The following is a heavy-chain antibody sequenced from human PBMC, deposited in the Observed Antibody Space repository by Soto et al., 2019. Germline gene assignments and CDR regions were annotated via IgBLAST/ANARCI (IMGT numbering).Heavy chain of an antibody. V-gene: IGHV4-34*01. D-gene: IGHD3-16*02. CDR2: INHSGST. CDR1: GESLRDYY. Sequence: QVQLQQWGAGLLKPSETLSLTCAVYGESLRDYYWRWIRQPPGKGLEWIGEINHSGSTNYSPSLKSRVSISVDTSKKQFSLKVTSVTAADTAVYYCARGGGGYDYVWGSYRPFDFWGQGTLVTVSS. CDR3: ARGGGGYDYVWGSYRPFDF. J-gene: IGHJ4*02.